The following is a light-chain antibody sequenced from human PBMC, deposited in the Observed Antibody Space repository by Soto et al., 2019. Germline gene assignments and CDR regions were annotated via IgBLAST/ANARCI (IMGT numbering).Light chain of an antibody. Sequence: EIVMTQSPATLSVSPGERATLSCRASQSVSSNFAWYQQKPGQAPRLLIFAASTRATGIPARFSGSGSGTEVTLTISSLQSEDFAVYYCQQYNDWPLTFGGGTKVEIE. J-gene: IGKJ4*01. CDR1: QSVSSN. CDR2: AAS. CDR3: QQYNDWPLT. V-gene: IGKV3-15*01.